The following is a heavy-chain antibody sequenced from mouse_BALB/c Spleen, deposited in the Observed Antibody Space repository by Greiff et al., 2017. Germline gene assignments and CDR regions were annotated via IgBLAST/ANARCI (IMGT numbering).Heavy chain of an antibody. V-gene: IGHV5-6*01. J-gene: IGHJ4*01. D-gene: IGHD4-1*01. CDR2: ISSGGSYT. CDR1: GFTFSSYG. Sequence: DVHLVESGGDLVKPGGSLKLSCAASGFTFSSYGMSWVRQTPDKRLEWVATISSGGSYTYYPDSVKGRFTISGDNAKNTLYLQMSSLKSEDTAMYYCARSWDADYSMDYWGQGTSVTVSS. CDR3: ARSWDADYSMDY.